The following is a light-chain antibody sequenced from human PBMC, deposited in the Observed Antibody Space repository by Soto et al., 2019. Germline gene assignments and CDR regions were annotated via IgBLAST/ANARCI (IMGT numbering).Light chain of an antibody. Sequence: DIQMTQSPSTLSASVGDRVTITCRASQSISAWLAWYQQKPGKAPKLLIYKASILESGVPSRFSGSGSGTEYTLTISSLQPDDVATYYWQQYNSYWTFGPGTRVEIK. J-gene: IGKJ1*01. CDR2: KAS. CDR3: QQYNSYWT. CDR1: QSISAW. V-gene: IGKV1-5*03.